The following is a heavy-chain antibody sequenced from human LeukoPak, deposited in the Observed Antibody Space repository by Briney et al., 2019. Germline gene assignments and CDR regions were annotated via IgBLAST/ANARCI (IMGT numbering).Heavy chain of an antibody. Sequence: ASVKVSCKASGGTFSSYAISWVRQAPGQGLEWMGGIIPIFGTANYAQKFQGRVTITTDESTSTAYMELSSLRSEDTAVYYCAIPPLGTKTYYYDSSGSYLLGYWGQGTLVTVSS. CDR1: GGTFSSYA. CDR2: IIPIFGTA. V-gene: IGHV1-69*05. D-gene: IGHD3-22*01. CDR3: AIPPLGTKTYYYDSSGSYLLGY. J-gene: IGHJ4*02.